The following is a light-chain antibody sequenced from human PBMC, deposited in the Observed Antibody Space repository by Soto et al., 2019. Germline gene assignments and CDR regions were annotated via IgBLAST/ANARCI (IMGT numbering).Light chain of an antibody. CDR1: SSYVGTYNL. Sequence: LTQPASLSGSPGQSITISCSGTSSYVGTYNLVSWYQQYPGKAPRLMIYEVTKRPSGVSNRFSGSKSGNTASLTISGLQPEDEADYYCCSYAGSSSSIFGTGTKVTVL. CDR3: CSYAGSSSSI. CDR2: EVT. J-gene: IGLJ1*01. V-gene: IGLV2-23*02.